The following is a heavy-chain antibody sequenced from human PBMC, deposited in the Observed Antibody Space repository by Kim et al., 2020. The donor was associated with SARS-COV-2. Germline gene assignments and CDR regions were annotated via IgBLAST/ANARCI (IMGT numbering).Heavy chain of an antibody. Sequence: GGSLRLSCAASGFTFSSYAMHWVRQAPGKGLEWVAVISYDGNNKYYADSVKGRFTISRDNSKNTLYLQMNSLRAEDTAVFYCARDQGSATREQQWLVLGEKDYSAMDVWGQGTTVTVSS. CDR3: ARDQGSATREQQWLVLGEKDYSAMDV. CDR1: GFTFSSYA. J-gene: IGHJ6*02. D-gene: IGHD6-19*01. CDR2: ISYDGNNK. V-gene: IGHV3-30*04.